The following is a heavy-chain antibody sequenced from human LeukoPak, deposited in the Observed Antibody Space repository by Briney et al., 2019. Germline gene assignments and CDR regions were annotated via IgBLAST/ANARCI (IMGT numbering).Heavy chain of an antibody. CDR3: ARLDIVVVPAASAEYFQH. V-gene: IGHV4-39*01. D-gene: IGHD2-2*03. CDR2: IYYSGST. CDR1: GFSISSSSYY. J-gene: IGHJ1*01. Sequence: SETLSLTCTVSGFSISSSSYYWGWIRQPPGKGLEWIVSIYYSGSTYYDPSLKSRVTISVDTSKNQFSLKLSSVTAADTAVYYCARLDIVVVPAASAEYFQHWGQGTLVTVSS.